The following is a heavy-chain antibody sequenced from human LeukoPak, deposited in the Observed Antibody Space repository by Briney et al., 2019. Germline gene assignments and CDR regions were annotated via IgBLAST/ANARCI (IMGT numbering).Heavy chain of an antibody. CDR3: AREVTMVRGVILGWFDP. Sequence: GASVKVSCKASGGTLSSYAISWVRQAPGQGLEWKGGIMPILGTANYAQKFQGRVTITADESTSTAYMELSSLRSEDTAVYYCAREVTMVRGVILGWFDPWGQGTLVTVSS. D-gene: IGHD3-10*01. CDR1: GGTLSSYA. V-gene: IGHV1-69*13. CDR2: IMPILGTA. J-gene: IGHJ5*02.